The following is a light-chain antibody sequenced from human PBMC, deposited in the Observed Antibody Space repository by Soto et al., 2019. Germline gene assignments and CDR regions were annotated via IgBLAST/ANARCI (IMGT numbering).Light chain of an antibody. CDR1: QSISMS. Sequence: DIQMTQSPSSLSASVGDRVTIXXRTSQSISMSLNWYQQKPGRAPSVXIYGASRLHSGVPSRFSGGGSGTDFTLTISSLQPEDFATYYCQQAKSFPLTFGQGTRLEIK. CDR2: GAS. J-gene: IGKJ5*01. V-gene: IGKV1-39*01. CDR3: QQAKSFPLT.